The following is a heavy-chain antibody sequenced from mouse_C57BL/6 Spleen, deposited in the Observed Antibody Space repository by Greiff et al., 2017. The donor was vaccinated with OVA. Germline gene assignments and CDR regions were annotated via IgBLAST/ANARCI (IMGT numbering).Heavy chain of an antibody. V-gene: IGHV1-69*01. CDR1: GYTFTSYW. CDR3: ARRGLRGFFDY. J-gene: IGHJ2*01. CDR2: IDPSDSYT. D-gene: IGHD3-1*01. Sequence: QVQLQQSGAELVMPGASVKLSCKASGYTFTSYWMHWVKQRPGQGLEWIGEIDPSDSYTNYNQKFKGKSTLTVDKSSSTAYMQLSSLTSEDSAVDYCARRGLRGFFDYWGQGTTLTVSS.